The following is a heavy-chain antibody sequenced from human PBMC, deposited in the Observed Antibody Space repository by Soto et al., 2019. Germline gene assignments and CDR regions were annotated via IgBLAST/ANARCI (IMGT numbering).Heavy chain of an antibody. CDR3: ARGYNGGWYLNDY. CDR2: IYYSGST. V-gene: IGHV4-59*01. D-gene: IGHD6-19*01. CDR1: GGSISSYY. J-gene: IGHJ4*02. Sequence: SETLSLTCTFSGGSISSYYWSWIRQPPGKGLEWIGYIYYSGSTNYNPSLKSRVAISVDTSKNQFSLKLRSVTAADTAIYYCARGYNGGWYLNDYWGQGTLVTVSS.